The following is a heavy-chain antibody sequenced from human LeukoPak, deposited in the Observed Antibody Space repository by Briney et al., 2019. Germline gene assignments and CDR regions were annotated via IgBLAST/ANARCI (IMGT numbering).Heavy chain of an antibody. CDR3: ARGYSSRSFDY. J-gene: IGHJ4*02. CDR1: GFSISSGYY. Sequence: SETLSLTCTVSGFSISSGYYWGWIRQPPGQGLEWIGYIYYSGSTNYNPSLKSRVTISVDTSKNQFSLKLSSVTAADTAVYYCARGYSSRSFDYWGQGTLVTVSS. CDR2: IYYSGST. D-gene: IGHD6-13*01. V-gene: IGHV4-61*01.